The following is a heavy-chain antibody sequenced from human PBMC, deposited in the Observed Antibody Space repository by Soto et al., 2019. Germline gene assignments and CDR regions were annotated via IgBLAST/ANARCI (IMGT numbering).Heavy chain of an antibody. J-gene: IGHJ3*02. CDR2: MNPNSGNT. D-gene: IGHD2-2*01. CDR3: AIVVVSTIDAFDI. V-gene: IGHV1-8*01. CDR1: GYTFTRYD. Sequence: ASVKVSCKASGYTFTRYDINWVRQATGQGLEWMGWMNPNSGNTGYAQKFQGRVTMTRNTSISTAYMERSSLRSEDTAVYYCAIVVVSTIDAFDIWGQGTMVTVSS.